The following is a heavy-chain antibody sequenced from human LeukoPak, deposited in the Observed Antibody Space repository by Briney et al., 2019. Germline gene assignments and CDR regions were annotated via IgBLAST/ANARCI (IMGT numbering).Heavy chain of an antibody. CDR3: ARQYDFWSAIDY. D-gene: IGHD3-3*01. Sequence: SETLSLTCTVSGGSISSGDFYWSWIRQPPGKGLEWIGNIYYNGNTYYNSSLKSRLTISLDTSKNQFSLKLSSVTAADTAVYYCARQYDFWSAIDYWGQGTLVTVSS. J-gene: IGHJ4*02. CDR2: IYYNGNT. CDR1: GGSISSGDFY. V-gene: IGHV4-30-4*08.